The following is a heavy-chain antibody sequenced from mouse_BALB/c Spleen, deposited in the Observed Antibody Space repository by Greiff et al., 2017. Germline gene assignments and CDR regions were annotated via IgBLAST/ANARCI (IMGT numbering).Heavy chain of an antibody. CDR1: GFTFSSYT. Sequence: DVQLQESGGGLVQPGGSLKLSCAASGFTFSSYTMSWVRQTPEKRLEWVAYISNGGGSTYYPDTVKGRFTISRDNAKNTLYLQMSSLKSEDTAMYYCARYGNQAWFAYWGQGTLVTVSA. J-gene: IGHJ3*01. V-gene: IGHV5-12-2*01. D-gene: IGHD2-1*01. CDR3: ARYGNQAWFAY. CDR2: ISNGGGST.